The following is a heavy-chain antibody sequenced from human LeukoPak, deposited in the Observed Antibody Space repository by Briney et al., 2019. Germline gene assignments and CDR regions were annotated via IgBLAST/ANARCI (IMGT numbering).Heavy chain of an antibody. J-gene: IGHJ4*02. Sequence: SETLSLTCAVYGGSFSGYYWSWIRQPPGKGLEWIGEINHSGSTNYNPSLKSRVTISVDTSKNQFSLKLSSVTAADTAVYYCARSPTVTQGFDYWGQGTLVTVYS. CDR3: ARSPTVTQGFDY. CDR2: INHSGST. CDR1: GGSFSGYY. V-gene: IGHV4-34*01. D-gene: IGHD4-17*01.